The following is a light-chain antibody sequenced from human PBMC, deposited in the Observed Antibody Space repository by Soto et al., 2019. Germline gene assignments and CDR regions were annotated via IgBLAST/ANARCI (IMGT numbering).Light chain of an antibody. CDR2: SNN. CDR1: SSNIGAGYD. Sequence: QPVLTQPPSVSGAPGQRVTISCTGSSSNIGAGYDVHWYQQLPGTAPKLLIYSNNNRPSGVPDRFSGSKSGTSASLAITGLQAEDEADYYCQSYDSSLSGSSVFGTGTKVTVL. J-gene: IGLJ1*01. V-gene: IGLV1-40*01. CDR3: QSYDSSLSGSSV.